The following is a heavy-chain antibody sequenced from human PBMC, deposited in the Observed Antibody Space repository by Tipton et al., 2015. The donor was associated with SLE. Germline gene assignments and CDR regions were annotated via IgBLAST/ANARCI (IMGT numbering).Heavy chain of an antibody. D-gene: IGHD3-10*01. V-gene: IGHV4-34*01. CDR1: GGSISSYY. CDR3: ARQRDYYGSGSMRYYFDY. Sequence: TLSLTCTVSGGSISSYYWSWIRQPPGKGLEWIGEINHSGSTNYNPSLKSRVTISVDTSKNQFSLKLSSVTAADTAVYYCARQRDYYGSGSMRYYFDYWGQGTLVTVSS. J-gene: IGHJ4*02. CDR2: INHSGST.